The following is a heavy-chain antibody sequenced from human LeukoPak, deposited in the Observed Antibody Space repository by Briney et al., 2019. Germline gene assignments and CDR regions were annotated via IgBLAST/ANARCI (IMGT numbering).Heavy chain of an antibody. CDR3: ARDPGDYASAWVAGGMDV. Sequence: SVKVSCKASGGTFSSYAISWVRQAPGQGLEWMGRIIPILGIANYAQKLQGRVTMTTDTSTSTACMELRSLRSDDTAVYYCARDPGDYASAWVAGGMDVWGQGTTVTVSS. D-gene: IGHD4-17*01. CDR1: GGTFSSYA. V-gene: IGHV1-69*04. J-gene: IGHJ6*02. CDR2: IIPILGIA.